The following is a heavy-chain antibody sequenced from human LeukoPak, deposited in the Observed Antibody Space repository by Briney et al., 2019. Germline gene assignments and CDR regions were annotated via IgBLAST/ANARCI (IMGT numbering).Heavy chain of an antibody. CDR2: IYHSGST. CDR1: GYSISSGYY. J-gene: IGHJ3*02. CDR3: SRGLRRFLGWPVFPHAFDI. D-gene: IGHD3-3*01. Sequence: PSETLSLTCTVSGYSISSGYYWGWIRQPPGKGLEWIGSIYHSGSTYYNPSLKSRATISVDTSKHQFSLKLSSVTAAEPAVSYRSRGLRRFLGWPVFPHAFDIWGQGTMVTVSS. V-gene: IGHV4-38-2*02.